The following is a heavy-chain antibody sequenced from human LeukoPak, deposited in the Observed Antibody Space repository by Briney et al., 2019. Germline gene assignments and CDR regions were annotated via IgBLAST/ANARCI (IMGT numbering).Heavy chain of an antibody. J-gene: IGHJ6*02. D-gene: IGHD2-15*01. CDR3: ARTVVAAPYYYYYYGMDV. CDR1: GGSISSSSYY. Sequence: PSETLSLTCTVSGGSISSSSYYWGWIRQPPGKGLEWIGSIYYSGSTNYNPSLKSRVTISVDTSKNQFSLKLSSVTAADTAVYYCARTVVAAPYYYYYYGMDVWGQGTTVTVSS. V-gene: IGHV4-39*07. CDR2: IYYSGST.